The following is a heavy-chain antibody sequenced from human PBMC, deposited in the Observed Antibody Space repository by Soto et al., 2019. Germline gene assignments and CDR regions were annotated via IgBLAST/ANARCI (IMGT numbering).Heavy chain of an antibody. CDR1: GYTFISYG. CDR2: ISAYNGNT. J-gene: IGHJ6*02. CDR3: ARQGYCSSTSCYLYYYYCMDV. D-gene: IGHD2-2*01. V-gene: IGHV1-18*01. Sequence: ASVKVSCKASGYTFISYGISWVRQAPGQGLAWMGWISAYNGNTNYAQKLQGRVTMTTDTSTSTAYMELRSLRSYDTAVYYCARQGYCSSTSCYLYYYYCMDVWGQGTTVTVSS.